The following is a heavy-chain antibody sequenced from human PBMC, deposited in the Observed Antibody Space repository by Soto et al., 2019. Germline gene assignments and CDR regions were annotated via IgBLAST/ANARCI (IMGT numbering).Heavy chain of an antibody. D-gene: IGHD6-13*01. CDR1: GYTFTSYG. J-gene: IGHJ3*02. CDR2: ISAYNGNT. CDR3: ARRFIAAPGSPPGKAFDI. Sequence: GASVKVSCKASGYTFTSYGISWVRQAPGQGLEWMGWISAYNGNTNYAQKLQGRLTITKDTSKNQVVLTMTNMDPVDTATYYCARRFIAAPGSPPGKAFDIWGQGTMVTVSS. V-gene: IGHV1-18*01.